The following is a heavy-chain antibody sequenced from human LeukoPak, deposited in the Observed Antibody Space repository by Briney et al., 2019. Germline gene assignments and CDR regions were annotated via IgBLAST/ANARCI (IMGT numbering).Heavy chain of an antibody. CDR2: IYYSGST. D-gene: IGHD6-13*01. Sequence: PSETLSLTCTVSGGSISSYYWSWIRQPPGKGLEWIGYIYYSGSTNYNPSLKSRVTISVDTSKNQFSLKLSSVTAADTAVYYCARDIPGIAAAGSCAFDIWGQGTMVTVSS. CDR3: ARDIPGIAAAGSCAFDI. V-gene: IGHV4-59*12. J-gene: IGHJ3*02. CDR1: GGSISSYY.